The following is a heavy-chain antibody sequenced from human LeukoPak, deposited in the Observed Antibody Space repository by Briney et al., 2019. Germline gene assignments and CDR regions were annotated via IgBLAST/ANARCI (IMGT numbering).Heavy chain of an antibody. CDR2: ISQGT. D-gene: IGHD6-19*01. J-gene: IGHJ4*02. CDR1: GLTFSDYA. Sequence: QPGGSLRLSCAASGLTFSDYAMNWVRQAPGKGLEWVSTISQGTYYVDSVKGRFTISRDNSKNTLYLQMHSLRAEDTAVYYCACSWTIAVAGRKYYFQYWGQGTLVTVSS. V-gene: IGHV3-23*01. CDR3: ACSWTIAVAGRKYYFQY.